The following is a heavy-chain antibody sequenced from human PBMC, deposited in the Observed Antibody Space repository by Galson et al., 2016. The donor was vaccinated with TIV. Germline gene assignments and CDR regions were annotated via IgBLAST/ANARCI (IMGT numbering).Heavy chain of an antibody. V-gene: IGHV2-70*04. CDR1: GVSLRTNGMR. J-gene: IGHJ3*02. D-gene: IGHD3-16*01. CDR2: IDWADDK. Sequence: PALVKPTQTLTLTCTVSGVSLRTNGMRVTWIRQPPGEALEWLARIDWADDKFCSTFLRTRLTISKDTSKNQVVLTMTTMDPEDPATYYCVQTWGIYEYVSRDAVFDNWGQGTMVTVSS. CDR3: VQTWGIYEYVSRDAVFDN.